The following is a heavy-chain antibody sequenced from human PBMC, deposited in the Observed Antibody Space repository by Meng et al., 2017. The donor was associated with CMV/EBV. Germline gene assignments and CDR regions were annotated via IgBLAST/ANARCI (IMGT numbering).Heavy chain of an antibody. CDR3: ARNGERSNNYDFWSGYYYYYYGMDV. CDR2: INWNGGST. CDR1: GFTFDDYC. Sequence: GESLKISCASSGFTFDDYCMRRVRQAPGEGLEWVSGINWNGGSTGYADSVKGRFTISRDNAKNSLYLQMNSLRAEDTALYYCARNGERSNNYDFWSGYYYYYYGMDVWGQGTTVTVSS. V-gene: IGHV3-20*04. D-gene: IGHD3-3*01. J-gene: IGHJ6*02.